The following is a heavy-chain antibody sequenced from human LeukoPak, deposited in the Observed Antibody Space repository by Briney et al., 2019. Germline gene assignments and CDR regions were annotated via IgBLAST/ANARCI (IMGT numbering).Heavy chain of an antibody. Sequence: SVKVSCKASGGTFSSYAISWVRQAPGQGLEWMGGIIPIFGTANYAQKFQGRVTITADKSTSTAYMELSSLRSEDTAVYYCARDLGAQTMVFFDPWGQGTLVTVSS. CDR3: ARDLGAQTMVFFDP. CDR2: IIPIFGTA. D-gene: IGHD4/OR15-4a*01. CDR1: GGTFSSYA. V-gene: IGHV1-69*06. J-gene: IGHJ5*02.